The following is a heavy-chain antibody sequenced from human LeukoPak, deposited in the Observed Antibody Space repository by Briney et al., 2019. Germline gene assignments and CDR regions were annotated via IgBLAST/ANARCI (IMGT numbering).Heavy chain of an antibody. CDR2: INPSSGGT. V-gene: IGHV1-2*02. Sequence: ASVKVSCKAFGYTFTGYYVHWVRXAPGQGXEXMGWINPSSGGTNYAQKFQGRVTMTRDSSISTVYMELSRLRSDDTAVYYCASQAYYDILTGYPPYYYYGMDVWGQGTTVTVSS. CDR1: GYTFTGYY. D-gene: IGHD3-9*01. J-gene: IGHJ6*02. CDR3: ASQAYYDILTGYPPYYYYGMDV.